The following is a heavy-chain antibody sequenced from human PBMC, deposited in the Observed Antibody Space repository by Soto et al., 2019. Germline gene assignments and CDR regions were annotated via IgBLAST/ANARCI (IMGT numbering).Heavy chain of an antibody. V-gene: IGHV1-3*01. CDR3: ARSSGYYDVDY. D-gene: IGHD3-22*01. Sequence: QVQLVQSGAEVKKPGASVKVSCKASGYTFTSYALNWVRQAPGQRLEWMGWINAGNGNTKYSQKFQGRVTITRDTSASTAYMELSSLRSEDTAVYYCARSSGYYDVDYWGQGTLVTVSS. J-gene: IGHJ4*02. CDR2: INAGNGNT. CDR1: GYTFTSYA.